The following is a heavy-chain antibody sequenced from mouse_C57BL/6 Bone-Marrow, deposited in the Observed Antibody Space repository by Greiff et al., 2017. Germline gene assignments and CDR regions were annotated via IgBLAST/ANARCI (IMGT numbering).Heavy chain of an antibody. J-gene: IGHJ2*01. D-gene: IGHD1-1*01. CDR3: ARSSSYHFDY. CDR1: GFTFSDYG. Sequence: EVKLMESGGGLVKPGGSLKLSCAASGFTFSDYGMHWVRQAPEKGLEWVAYISSGSSTIYYAYTVKGRFTISRDNAKNTLFLQMTSLRSEDTAMYCCARSSSYHFDYWGQGTTLTVSS. V-gene: IGHV5-17*01. CDR2: ISSGSSTI.